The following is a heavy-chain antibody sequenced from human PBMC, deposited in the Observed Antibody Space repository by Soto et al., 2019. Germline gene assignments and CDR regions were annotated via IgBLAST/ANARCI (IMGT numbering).Heavy chain of an antibody. D-gene: IGHD3-22*01. J-gene: IGHJ6*02. CDR1: GGTFSSLD. CDR2: IIPISETT. Sequence: TVKVSCKASGGTFSSLDINWVRQAPGQGLEWMGGIIPISETTNYAQIFQGRVSIVADISTSTAYMELSRLRSEDTAVYYCARALLSHSYDSGGYDSYFHAMDVWGQGTPVTVSS. V-gene: IGHV1-69*06. CDR3: ARALLSHSYDSGGYDSYFHAMDV.